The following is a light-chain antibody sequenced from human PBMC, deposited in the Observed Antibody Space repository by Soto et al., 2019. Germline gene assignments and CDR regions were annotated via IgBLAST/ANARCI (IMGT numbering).Light chain of an antibody. J-gene: IGKJ1*01. CDR1: QGIRNA. V-gene: IGKV1-6*01. CDR2: AAS. CDR3: QHYKMYSPWT. Sequence: AIRLTQSPSSLSASVGDRVTITCRASQGIRNALGWYQQQPGKAPKLLIYAASSLQSGVPSRFSGSGSGTDFTPTISSLQPDDFATYYCQHYKMYSPWTLGQGTKVDIK.